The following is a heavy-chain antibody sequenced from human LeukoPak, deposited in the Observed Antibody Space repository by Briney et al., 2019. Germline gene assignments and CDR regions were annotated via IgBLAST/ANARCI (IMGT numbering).Heavy chain of an antibody. D-gene: IGHD2/OR15-2a*01. CDR2: IIPILGIA. Sequence: SVKVSCKASGGTFSSYAISWVRQAPGQGLEWMGRIIPILGIANYAQKFQGRVTITADKSTSTAYMELSSLRSEDTAVYYCARGVVEYADDAFDIWGQGTMVTVSS. CDR3: ARGVVEYADDAFDI. CDR1: GGTFSSYA. V-gene: IGHV1-69*04. J-gene: IGHJ3*02.